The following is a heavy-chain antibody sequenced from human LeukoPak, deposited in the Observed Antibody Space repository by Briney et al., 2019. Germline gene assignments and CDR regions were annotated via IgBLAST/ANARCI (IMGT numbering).Heavy chain of an antibody. CDR2: IYYSGST. J-gene: IGHJ4*02. CDR3: ARLYGDPPLTYYFDY. D-gene: IGHD4-17*01. CDR1: GGSISSSSYY. Sequence: PSETLSPTCTVSGGSISSSSYYWGWIRQPPGKGLEWIGSIYYSGSTYYNPSLKSRVTISVDTSKNQFSLKLSSVTAADTAVYYCARLYGDPPLTYYFDYWGQGTLVTVSS. V-gene: IGHV4-39*07.